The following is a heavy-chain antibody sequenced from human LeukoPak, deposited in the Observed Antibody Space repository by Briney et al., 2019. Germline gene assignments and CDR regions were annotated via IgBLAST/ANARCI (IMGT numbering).Heavy chain of an antibody. D-gene: IGHD6-19*01. CDR3: AREPERSSGLYSDAFDI. CDR2: ISSSSSYI. CDR1: GFTFSSYS. V-gene: IGHV3-21*01. Sequence: GGSLRLSCAASGFTFSSYSMNWVRQAPGKGLEWVSFISSSSSYIYYADSVKGRFTISRDNAKNSLYLQMNSLRAEDTAVYYCAREPERSSGLYSDAFDIWGQGTMVTVSS. J-gene: IGHJ3*02.